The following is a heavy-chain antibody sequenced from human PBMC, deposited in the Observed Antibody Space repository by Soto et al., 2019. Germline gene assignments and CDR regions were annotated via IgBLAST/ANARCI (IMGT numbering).Heavy chain of an antibody. Sequence: GGSLRLSCAASGFTFSSYAMSWVRQAPGKGLEWVSAISGSGGSTYYADSVKGRFTISRDNSKNTLYLQMNSLRAEDTAVYYCARGIAAAGADYGMDVWGQGTTVTVSS. CDR1: GFTFSSYA. CDR3: ARGIAAAGADYGMDV. D-gene: IGHD6-13*01. J-gene: IGHJ6*02. CDR2: ISGSGGST. V-gene: IGHV3-23*01.